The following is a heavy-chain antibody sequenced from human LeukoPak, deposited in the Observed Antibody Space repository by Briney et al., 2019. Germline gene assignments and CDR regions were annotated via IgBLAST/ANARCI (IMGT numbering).Heavy chain of an antibody. V-gene: IGHV3-7*03. CDR1: GFTFSSYW. Sequence: TGGSLRLSCAASGFTFSSYWMSWVRQAPGKGLEWVANIKQDGSEKYYVDSVKGRFTISRDNAKNSLYLQMNSLRAEDTAVYYCARHGTHSSGWYSDYYYGMDVWGQGTTVTVSS. CDR3: ARHGTHSSGWYSDYYYGMDV. J-gene: IGHJ6*02. D-gene: IGHD6-19*01. CDR2: IKQDGSEK.